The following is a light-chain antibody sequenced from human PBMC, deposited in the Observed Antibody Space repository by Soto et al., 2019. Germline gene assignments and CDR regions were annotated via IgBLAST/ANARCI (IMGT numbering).Light chain of an antibody. CDR2: AAS. J-gene: IGKJ1*01. CDR3: HQYDTSPRT. V-gene: IGKV3-20*01. Sequence: EVVMTQSPATLSVSPGDTATLSCRASQSISSSLAWYQQKPGQAPRILIYAASSRATGIPDRFSGSGSGTDFSLTISRLEPEDFAVYYCHQYDTSPRTFGQGTKVDIK. CDR1: QSISSS.